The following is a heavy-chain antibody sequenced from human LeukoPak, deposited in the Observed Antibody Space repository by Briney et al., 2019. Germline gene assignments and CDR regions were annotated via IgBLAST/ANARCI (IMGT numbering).Heavy chain of an antibody. CDR1: GASISSGTYS. CDR3: ARGDGSGSGRWFDP. CDR2: IYHTGST. J-gene: IGHJ5*02. D-gene: IGHD3-10*01. V-gene: IGHV4-30-2*01. Sequence: SETLSLTCTVSGASISSGTYSWSWIRQPPGEGLEWIGYIYHTGSTYYNPSLKGRVTISVDRSKNQFSLNLNFVTAVDTALYYCARGDGSGSGRWFDPWGQGTLITVSS.